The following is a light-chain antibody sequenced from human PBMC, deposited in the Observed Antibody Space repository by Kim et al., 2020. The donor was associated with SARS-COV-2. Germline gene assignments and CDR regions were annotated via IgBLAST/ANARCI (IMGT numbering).Light chain of an antibody. V-gene: IGLV6-57*01. CDR2: EDD. CDR3: QSYDTNNRGV. J-gene: IGLJ3*02. Sequence: NFMLTQPHSVSESPGKTVTISCTRSSGSIASNYVQRYQQRPGSSPTTVIYEDDQRPSGVPDRFSGSIDSSSNSASLTISGLKTEDEADYYCQSYDTNNRGVFGGGTQLTVL. CDR1: SGSIASNY.